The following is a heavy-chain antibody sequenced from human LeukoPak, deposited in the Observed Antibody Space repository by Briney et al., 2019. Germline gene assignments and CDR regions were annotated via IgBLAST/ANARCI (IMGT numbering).Heavy chain of an antibody. CDR1: GGSVSSGSYY. J-gene: IGHJ4*02. V-gene: IGHV4-61*03. D-gene: IGHD4-23*01. Sequence: SETLSLTCSVSGGSVSSGSYYWTWIRQPPGKGLEWMGYIYYSGSTNYNPSLKRRVTISVDAYKTHCSLKLSPVTAAYTAVYYCARQLRWGDFDYWGQGTLVTVSS. CDR2: IYYSGST. CDR3: ARQLRWGDFDY.